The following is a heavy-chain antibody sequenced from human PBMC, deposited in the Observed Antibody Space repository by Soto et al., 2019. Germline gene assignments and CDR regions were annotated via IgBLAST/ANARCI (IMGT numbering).Heavy chain of an antibody. D-gene: IGHD3-10*01. CDR1: GDTFRSYD. J-gene: IGHJ6*02. CDR3: ATDGGPRLEVPISSGDF. Sequence: ASVKVSCKASGDTFRSYDMHWVRQAPGQGLEWMGVINPGGDSATYAQKFRGRVTLTTDTLTGTVYMELGSLTSDDTAVYFCATDGGPRLEVPISSGDFWGQ. CDR2: INPGGDSA. V-gene: IGHV1-46*01.